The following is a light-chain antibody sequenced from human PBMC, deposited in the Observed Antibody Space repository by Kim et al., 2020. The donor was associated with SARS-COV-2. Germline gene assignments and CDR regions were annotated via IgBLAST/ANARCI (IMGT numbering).Light chain of an antibody. Sequence: IHWTGRRGGVGYFKLGSGHEQHPDKAPRLVIYEVYRRPSGISNRFAGSKSGNAASLAISGLQAEDEAHYYCSCATTTILYLFGTGTKVTVL. V-gene: IGLV2-23*02. J-gene: IGLJ1*01. CDR2: EVY. CDR1: RGGVGYFKL. CDR3: CSCATTTILYL.